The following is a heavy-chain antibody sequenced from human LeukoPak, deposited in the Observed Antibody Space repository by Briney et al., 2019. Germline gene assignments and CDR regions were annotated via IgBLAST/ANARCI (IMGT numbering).Heavy chain of an antibody. J-gene: IGHJ6*03. D-gene: IGHD5-18*01. CDR2: INHSGST. CDR3: ARGASEYSYGFSLSSRYMDV. Sequence: TPSETLSLTCAVYGGSFSGYYWSWIRQPPGKGLEWIGEINHSGSTNYNPSLKSRVTISVDTSKNQFSLKLSSVTAADTAVYYCARGASEYSYGFSLSSRYMDVWGKGTTVTVSS. CDR1: GGSFSGYY. V-gene: IGHV4-34*01.